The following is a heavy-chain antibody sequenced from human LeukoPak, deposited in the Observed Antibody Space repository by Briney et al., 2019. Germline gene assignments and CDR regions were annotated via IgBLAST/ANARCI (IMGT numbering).Heavy chain of an antibody. Sequence: PSETLSLTCAVYGGSFSGHYWSWIRQPPGKGLEWIGEIDDGGSTNYNPSLKSRLTILLDTSKNQFSLKVSSVTAADTAVYYCARGKRTVTTFRVFDYAMDVWGQGPRSPSP. V-gene: IGHV4-34*01. CDR2: IDDGGST. J-gene: IGHJ6*02. CDR1: GGSFSGHY. CDR3: ARGKRTVTTFRVFDYAMDV. D-gene: IGHD4-11*01.